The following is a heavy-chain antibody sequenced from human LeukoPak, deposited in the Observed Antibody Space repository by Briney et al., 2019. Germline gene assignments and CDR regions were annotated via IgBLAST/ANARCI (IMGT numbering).Heavy chain of an antibody. J-gene: IGHJ6*02. Sequence: AGGSLRLPCAASGFTFNSYWMNWVRQAPGKGLEWVANVKQDGSEKYYVDSVKGRFTISRDNAKNSLYLQMNSLRAEDTAVYYCARDVRCSSTSRYRLHYYGMDVWGQGTTVTVSS. D-gene: IGHD2-2*01. V-gene: IGHV3-7*01. CDR1: GFTFNSYW. CDR3: ARDVRCSSTSRYRLHYYGMDV. CDR2: VKQDGSEK.